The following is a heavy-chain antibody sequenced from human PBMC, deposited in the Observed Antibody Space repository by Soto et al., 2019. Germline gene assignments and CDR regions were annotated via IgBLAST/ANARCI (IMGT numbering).Heavy chain of an antibody. J-gene: IGHJ4*02. D-gene: IGHD1-7*01. CDR1: GFSLTTSGVG. Sequence: QITLKESGPTLVKPTQTLTLTCTFSGFSLTTSGVGVGWIRQPPGKALEWLALIYWDDDKRYSPSLKSRLTITNXXSXHXXVLTMTNIDPVDTATYFCAHRLTLNSDWNYGRFVYWGQGTLVTVSS. CDR3: AHRLTLNSDWNYGRFVY. V-gene: IGHV2-5*02. CDR2: IYWDDDK.